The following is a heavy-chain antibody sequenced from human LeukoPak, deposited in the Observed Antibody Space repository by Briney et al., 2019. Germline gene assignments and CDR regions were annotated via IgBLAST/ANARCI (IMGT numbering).Heavy chain of an antibody. CDR2: ISSSSSYI. CDR1: GFTFSNAW. V-gene: IGHV3-21*01. J-gene: IGHJ3*02. Sequence: GGSLRLSCAASGFTFSNAWMSWVRQAPGKGLEWVSSISSSSSYIYYADSVKGRFTISRDNAKNSLYLQMNSLRAEDTAVYYCARDNPLGAFDIWGQGTMVTVSS. D-gene: IGHD1-14*01. CDR3: ARDNPLGAFDI.